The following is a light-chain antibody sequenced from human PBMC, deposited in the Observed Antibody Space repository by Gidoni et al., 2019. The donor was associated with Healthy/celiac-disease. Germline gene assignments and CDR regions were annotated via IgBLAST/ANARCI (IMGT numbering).Light chain of an antibody. Sequence: EIVLPQSPATLSLSPGERATLSCRASQSVSSSLAWYQQKPGPAPRLRVYDASNRATGIPARFSGSGSGTDFTLTISSLEPEDLAVYYCQQRSNWPPWTFGQGTKVEIK. CDR1: QSVSSS. CDR2: DAS. V-gene: IGKV3-11*01. J-gene: IGKJ1*01. CDR3: QQRSNWPPWT.